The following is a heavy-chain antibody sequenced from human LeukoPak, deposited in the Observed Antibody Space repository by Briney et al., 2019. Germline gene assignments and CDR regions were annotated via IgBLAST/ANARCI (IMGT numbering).Heavy chain of an antibody. V-gene: IGHV4-59*12. Sequence: SETLSHTCTVSGGSISSYYWSWIRQPPGKGLEWIGYIYYSGSTNYNPSLKSRVTISVDTSKNQFSLKLSSVTAADTAVYYCARLSCGGDCSTGYFDYWGQGTLVTVSS. CDR2: IYYSGST. J-gene: IGHJ4*02. CDR1: GGSISSYY. CDR3: ARLSCGGDCSTGYFDY. D-gene: IGHD2-21*02.